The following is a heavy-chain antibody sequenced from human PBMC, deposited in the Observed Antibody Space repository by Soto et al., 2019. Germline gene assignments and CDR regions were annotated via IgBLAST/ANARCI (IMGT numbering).Heavy chain of an antibody. CDR3: AKCQXAAGTSPYYYYYYGMDV. CDR2: ISYDGSNK. CDR1: GFTFSSYG. Sequence: PGGSLRLSCAASGFTFSSYGMHWVRQAPGKGLEWVAVISYDGSNKYYADSVKGRFTISRDNSKNTLYLQMNSLRAEDTAVYYCAKCQXAAGTSPYYYYYYGMDVWGQGTTVTVSS. V-gene: IGHV3-30*18. J-gene: IGHJ6*02. D-gene: IGHD6-13*01.